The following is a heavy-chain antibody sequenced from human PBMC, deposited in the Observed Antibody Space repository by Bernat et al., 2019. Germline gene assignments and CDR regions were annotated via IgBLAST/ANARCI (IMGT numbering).Heavy chain of an antibody. CDR2: ILYDGSNK. CDR3: ANLDTAVGGMDV. D-gene: IGHD5-18*01. CDR1: GFTFSTYG. J-gene: IGHJ6*02. V-gene: IGHV3-30*18. Sequence: QVQLVESGGGVVQPGRSLRLSCAASGFTFSTYGMHWVRQAPGKGLEWVAAILYDGSNKYYADSVKGRFTISRDNSKNKLYLQMNSLRVEDTAVYYCANLDTAVGGMDVWGQGTTVTVSS.